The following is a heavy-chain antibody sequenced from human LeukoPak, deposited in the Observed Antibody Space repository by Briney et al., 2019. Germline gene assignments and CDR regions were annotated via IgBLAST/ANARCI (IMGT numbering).Heavy chain of an antibody. CDR1: GFTFDDYS. D-gene: IGHD4-23*01. J-gene: IGHJ3*02. V-gene: IGHV3-9*01. Sequence: GGSLRLSCAASGFTFDDYSMHWVRQTPGKGLEWVSGFNWKSGAIGYADSVKGRFTISRDNAKNSLYLQMNSLRPEDTALYYCAKDVYTGNSQGAFAIWGRGTLVTVSS. CDR3: AKDVYTGNSQGAFAI. CDR2: FNWKSGAI.